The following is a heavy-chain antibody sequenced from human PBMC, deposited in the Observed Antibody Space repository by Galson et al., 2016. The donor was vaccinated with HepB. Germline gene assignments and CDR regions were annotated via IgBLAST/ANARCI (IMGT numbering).Heavy chain of an antibody. D-gene: IGHD2-15*01. CDR3: ARDGRDATDRYYRYFFDS. CDR1: GFTFNTYA. V-gene: IGHV3-23*01. CDR2: MTGGGPNL. Sequence: SLRLSCAVSGFTFNTYAMSWVRQAPGKGLEWVSTMTGGGPNLYYADSVRGRFAISRDNSRNTLFLEMNSLRAEDTAVYYCARDGRDATDRYYRYFFDSWGQGTLVTVSS. J-gene: IGHJ4*02.